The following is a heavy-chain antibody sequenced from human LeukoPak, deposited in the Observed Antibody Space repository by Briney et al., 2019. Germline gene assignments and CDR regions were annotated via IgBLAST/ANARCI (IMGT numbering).Heavy chain of an antibody. CDR2: ISSSGSTI. CDR3: ARDSWLTTVPGAFDI. D-gene: IGHD4-17*01. Sequence: GGSLRLSCAASGFTFSDYYMSWIRQAPGKGLEWVSYISSSGSTIYYADSVKGRFTISRDNAKNSLYLQMSSLRAEDTAVYYCARDSWLTTVPGAFDIWGQGTMVTVSS. J-gene: IGHJ3*02. V-gene: IGHV3-11*01. CDR1: GFTFSDYY.